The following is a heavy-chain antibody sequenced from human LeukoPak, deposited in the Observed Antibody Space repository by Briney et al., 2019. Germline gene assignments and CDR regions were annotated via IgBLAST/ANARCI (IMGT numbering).Heavy chain of an antibody. CDR1: GGTFSSCA. J-gene: IGHJ4*02. CDR3: ARGGTGYSYGFDY. Sequence: SVKVSCKASGGTFSSCAISWVRQAPGQGLEWMGGIIPIFGTANYAQKFQGRVTITTDESTSTAYMELSSLRSEDTAVYYCARGGTGYSYGFDYWGQGTLVTVSS. CDR2: IIPIFGTA. D-gene: IGHD5-18*01. V-gene: IGHV1-69*05.